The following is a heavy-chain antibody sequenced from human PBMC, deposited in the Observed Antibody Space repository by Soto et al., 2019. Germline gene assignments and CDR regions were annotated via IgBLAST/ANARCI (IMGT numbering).Heavy chain of an antibody. V-gene: IGHV3-23*01. CDR3: AKDSNGAAAGFEDYYYYGMDV. CDR2: ISGSGGST. D-gene: IGHD6-13*01. CDR1: GFTFSSYA. J-gene: IGHJ6*02. Sequence: GGSLRLSCAASGFTFSSYAMSWVRQAPGKGLEWVSAISGSGGSTYYADSVKGRFTISRDNSKNTLYLQMNSLRAEDTAVYYCAKDSNGAAAGFEDYYYYGMDVWGQGTTVTVSS.